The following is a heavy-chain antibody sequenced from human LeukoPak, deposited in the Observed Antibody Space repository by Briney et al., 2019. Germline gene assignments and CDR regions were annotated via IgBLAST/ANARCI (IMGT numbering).Heavy chain of an antibody. J-gene: IGHJ4*02. Sequence: GGSLRLSCAASGFTFSSYWMHWVRQAPGKGLVWVSRINSDGSSTSYADSVKGRFTISRDNAKNTLYLQMNSLRAEDTAVYYCARELFTVQGVIFKVLPFDYWGQGTLVTVSS. CDR1: GFTFSSYW. D-gene: IGHD3-10*01. CDR3: ARELFTVQGVIFKVLPFDY. V-gene: IGHV3-74*01. CDR2: INSDGSST.